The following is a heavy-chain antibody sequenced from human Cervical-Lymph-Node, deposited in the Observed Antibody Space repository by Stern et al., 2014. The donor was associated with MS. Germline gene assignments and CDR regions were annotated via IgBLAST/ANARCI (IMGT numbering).Heavy chain of an antibody. CDR1: GGSISSGGYD. V-gene: IGHV4-31*03. CDR2: IYYSGST. J-gene: IGHJ5*02. Sequence: QVQLQESGPGLVKPSQTLSLTCNVSGGSISSGGYDWSWIRQHPGKDLEWIGYIYYSGSTYYNPSLKSRVTISVDTSKIQFSLKLSSVTAADTAVYYCARVARRDWFDPWGQGTLVTVSS. CDR3: ARVARRDWFDP.